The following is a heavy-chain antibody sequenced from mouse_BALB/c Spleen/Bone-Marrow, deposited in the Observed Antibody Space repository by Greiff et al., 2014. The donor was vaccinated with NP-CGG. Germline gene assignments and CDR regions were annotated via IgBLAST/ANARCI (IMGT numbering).Heavy chain of an antibody. J-gene: IGHJ4*01. D-gene: IGHD2-2*01. Sequence: EVQLQQSGPELVKPGASMKISCKASGYSFTGYTMNWVKQSHGKNLGWIGLINPYNGGIRYNQKFKGKATLTVDKSSSTAYMELLSLTSEDSAVYYCARSGYGRYAMDYWGQGTSVTVSS. CDR1: GYSFTGYT. V-gene: IGHV1-18*01. CDR3: ARSGYGRYAMDY. CDR2: INPYNGGI.